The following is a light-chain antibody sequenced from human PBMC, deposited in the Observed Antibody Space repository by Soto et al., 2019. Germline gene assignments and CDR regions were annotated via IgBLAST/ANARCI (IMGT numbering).Light chain of an antibody. CDR2: DAF. CDR1: QSVSRHY. V-gene: IGKV3-20*01. J-gene: IGKJ1*01. CDR3: QQYGDSPRT. Sequence: EIVLTQSPGTLSLSPGERATLSCRASQSVSRHYLAWYQQRPGQAPRLLIYDAFNRATGIPDRFSGRGSGTDFTLTISRLEPEDFAVYYCQQYGDSPRTFGQGTKVEIK.